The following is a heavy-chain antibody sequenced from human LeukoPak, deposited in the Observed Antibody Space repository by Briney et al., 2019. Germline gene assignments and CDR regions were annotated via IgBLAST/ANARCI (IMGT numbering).Heavy chain of an antibody. CDR3: ARTGRGGYDSSGYYEYFQH. D-gene: IGHD3-22*01. CDR1: GFTFSSYG. V-gene: IGHV3-30*03. J-gene: IGHJ1*01. Sequence: GGSLRLSCAASGFTFSSYGMHWVRQAPGKGLEWVAVISYDGSNKYYADSVKGRFTISRDNSKNTLYLQMNSLRAEDTAVYYCARTGRGGYDSSGYYEYFQHWGQGTLVTVSS. CDR2: ISYDGSNK.